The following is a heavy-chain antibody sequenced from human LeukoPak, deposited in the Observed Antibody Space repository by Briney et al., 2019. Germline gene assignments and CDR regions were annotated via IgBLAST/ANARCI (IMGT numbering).Heavy chain of an antibody. V-gene: IGHV4-39*01. D-gene: IGHD2-15*01. CDR1: GGSISSSSYY. CDR3: ARVKTTGSCYDY. Sequence: SETLSLTCTVSGGSISSSSYYWGWIRQPPGKGLEWIGSIYYSGSAFYNPSLKSRVTISVDTSKNQISLKLSSVTAADTAVYYCARVKTTGSCYDYWGQGTLVTVSS. CDR2: IYYSGSA. J-gene: IGHJ4*02.